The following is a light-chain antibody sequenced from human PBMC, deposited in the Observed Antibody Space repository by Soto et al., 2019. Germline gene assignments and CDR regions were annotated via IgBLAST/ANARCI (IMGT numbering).Light chain of an antibody. CDR1: QTISSW. CDR2: KAS. CDR3: QHYNSYSEA. J-gene: IGKJ1*01. Sequence: DIQMTQSPSTLSGSVGDRVTITCPASQTISSWLAWYQQKPGKAPKLLIYKASTLKRGVPSRFSGSGSGTEFTLTISSLQPDDVATYYCQHYNSYSEAFGQGTKVDIK. V-gene: IGKV1-5*03.